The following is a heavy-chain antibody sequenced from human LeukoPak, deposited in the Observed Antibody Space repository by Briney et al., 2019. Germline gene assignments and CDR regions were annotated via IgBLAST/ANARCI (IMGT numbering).Heavy chain of an antibody. CDR3: ARDKYYGSGNWFDP. D-gene: IGHD3-10*01. Sequence: GGSLRLSCAASGFTFSSYWMHWVRQAPGKGLVWVSRINSDGSSTSYADSVKGRFTISRDNAKNTPYLQMNSLRAEDTAVYYCARDKYYGSGNWFDPWGQGTLVTVSS. CDR2: INSDGSST. V-gene: IGHV3-74*01. J-gene: IGHJ5*02. CDR1: GFTFSSYW.